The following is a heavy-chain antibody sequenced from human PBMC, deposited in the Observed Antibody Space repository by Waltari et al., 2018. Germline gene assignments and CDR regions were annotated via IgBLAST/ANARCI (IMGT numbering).Heavy chain of an antibody. V-gene: IGHV3-23*03. D-gene: IGHD5-18*01. CDR3: ARGRDGYSQDVFDI. J-gene: IGHJ3*02. CDR1: GFTFKNYG. Sequence: EVQLLESGGGLVQPGGSLRLSCVASGFTFKNYGMSWVRQAPGKGLEWVAFIYSGGSPDYADSVKGRSTISRDNSNNMLYLQMNSLRAENTAVYYCARGRDGYSQDVFDIWGQGTMVSVSS. CDR2: FIYSGGSP.